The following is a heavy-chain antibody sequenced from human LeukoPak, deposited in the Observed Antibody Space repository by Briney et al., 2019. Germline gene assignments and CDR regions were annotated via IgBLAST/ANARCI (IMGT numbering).Heavy chain of an antibody. Sequence: ASVKVSCKASGYTFTSYYMHWVRQAPGQGPEWMGIINPSGGSTSYAQKFQGRVTMTRDTSTSTVYMELSSLRSEDTAVYYCARDLRSCSSTSCYTTYYYYGMDVWGQGTTVTVSS. CDR1: GYTFTSYY. J-gene: IGHJ6*02. CDR2: INPSGGST. CDR3: ARDLRSCSSTSCYTTYYYYGMDV. V-gene: IGHV1-46*01. D-gene: IGHD2-2*02.